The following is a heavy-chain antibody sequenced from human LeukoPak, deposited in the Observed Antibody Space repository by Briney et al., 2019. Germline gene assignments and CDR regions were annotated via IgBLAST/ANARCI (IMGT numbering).Heavy chain of an antibody. Sequence: SETLSLTCTVSGYSISSGYYWGWIRQPPGKGLEWIGSIHHSGSTYYNPSLKSRVTISVDTSKNQFSLKLSSVTAADTAVYYCARRQVYCDSSGHFNWGQGTLVTVSS. CDR1: GYSISSGYY. CDR2: IHHSGST. J-gene: IGHJ4*02. CDR3: ARRQVYCDSSGHFN. V-gene: IGHV4-38-2*02. D-gene: IGHD3-22*01.